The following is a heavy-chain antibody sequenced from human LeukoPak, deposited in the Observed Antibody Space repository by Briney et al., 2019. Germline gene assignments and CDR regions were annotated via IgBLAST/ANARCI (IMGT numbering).Heavy chain of an antibody. CDR3: ARRDSSSSWYFDL. J-gene: IGHJ2*01. Sequence: SETLSLTCTVSGASISSYYWSWIRQPPGKGLEWIGYVYYSGSTNYNPSLKSRVTLSVDTSKSQFSLKLNSVTAADTAVYYCARRDSSSSWYFDLWGRGALVTVSS. CDR2: VYYSGST. V-gene: IGHV4-59*08. CDR1: GASISSYY. D-gene: IGHD6-13*01.